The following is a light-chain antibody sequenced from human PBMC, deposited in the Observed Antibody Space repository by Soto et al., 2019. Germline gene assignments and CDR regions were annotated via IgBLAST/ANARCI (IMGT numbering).Light chain of an antibody. CDR3: QQYGSSPYT. J-gene: IGKJ5*01. CDR2: GAS. Sequence: EIVLTQSPATLSLSPGERATLSCRASQSISSFLAWYQQKPGQAPRLLIYGASNRATGIPARFSGSGSGTDFTLTISRLEPEDFAVYYCQQYGSSPYTFGLGTRLEI. V-gene: IGKV3-20*01. CDR1: QSISSF.